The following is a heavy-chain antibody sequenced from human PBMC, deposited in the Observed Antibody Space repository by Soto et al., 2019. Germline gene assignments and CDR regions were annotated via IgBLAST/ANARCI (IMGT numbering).Heavy chain of an antibody. D-gene: IGHD2-21*01. J-gene: IGHJ4*02. CDR3: VRGDADRYEGDGYLGRH. CDR2: MNMDGSRT. Sequence: EVQLVESGGGLVQPGGSLRLSCAASGFTFSIYWMHWVRQAPGKGLVWVSRMNMDGSRTSYADFAKGRFTISRDDAKSTVDLQMSNLRAEDTAVYYCVRGDADRYEGDGYLGRHWGQGTLVTVSS. CDR1: GFTFSIYW. V-gene: IGHV3-74*01.